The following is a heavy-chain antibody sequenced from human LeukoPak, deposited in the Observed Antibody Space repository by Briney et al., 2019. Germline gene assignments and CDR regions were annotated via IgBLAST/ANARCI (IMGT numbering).Heavy chain of an antibody. D-gene: IGHD3-22*01. CDR3: ARSPYYYDSSGLPRY. V-gene: IGHV4-59*01. CDR2: IYYSGST. CDR1: GGSISSYY. J-gene: IGHJ4*02. Sequence: SETLSLTCTVSGGSISSYYWSWIRQPPGKGLEWIGYIYYSGSTNYNPPLKSRVTISVDTSKNQFSLKLSSVTAADTAVYYCARSPYYYDSSGLPRYWGQGTLVTVSS.